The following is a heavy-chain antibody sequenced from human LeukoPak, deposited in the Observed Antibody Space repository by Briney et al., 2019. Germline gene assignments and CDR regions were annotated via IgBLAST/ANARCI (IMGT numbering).Heavy chain of an antibody. D-gene: IGHD3-10*01. Sequence: SETLSLTCAVYGGSFSGYYWSWIRQPPGKGLEWIGEVNHSGSTNYNPSLKSRVTISVDTSKNQFSLKLSSVTAADTAVYYCATFTYYYGSGSYFSFDYWGQGTLVTVSS. J-gene: IGHJ4*02. V-gene: IGHV4-34*01. CDR1: GGSFSGYY. CDR3: ATFTYYYGSGSYFSFDY. CDR2: VNHSGST.